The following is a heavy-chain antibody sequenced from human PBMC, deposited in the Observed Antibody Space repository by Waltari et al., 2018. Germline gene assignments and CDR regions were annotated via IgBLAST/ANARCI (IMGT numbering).Heavy chain of an antibody. V-gene: IGHV3-23*01. CDR3: ARDGARGGGSCYNY. J-gene: IGHJ4*02. CDR1: GFTFGNYA. D-gene: IGHD2-15*01. Sequence: EVHLLESGGGLVQPGGSLRLSCTASGFTFGNYAMGWVRQAPGKGLGGVAAMWGSGDKTYYADSVKGRFTIARDNSKNTLFLQMDSLRADDTALYYCARDGARGGGSCYNYWGQGSLVTVSS. CDR2: MWGSGDKT.